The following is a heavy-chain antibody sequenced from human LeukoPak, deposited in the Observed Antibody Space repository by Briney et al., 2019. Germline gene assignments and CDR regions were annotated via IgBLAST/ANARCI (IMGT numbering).Heavy chain of an antibody. Sequence: PSETLTLTCTASGCTISSFHLSWIRQPPGKGLEHIGSIYGSGSTYYSASLKSRVTISIDTYKNKFSLKLTCVTAADTSVYYCARVYSGTSYYFGCWGQGTLVTVSS. D-gene: IGHD1-26*01. CDR3: ARVYSGTSYYFGC. J-gene: IGHJ4*02. CDR1: GCTISSFH. CDR2: IYGSGST. V-gene: IGHV4-59*01.